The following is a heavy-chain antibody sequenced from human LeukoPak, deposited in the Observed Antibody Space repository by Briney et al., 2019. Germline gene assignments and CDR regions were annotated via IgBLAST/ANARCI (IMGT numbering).Heavy chain of an antibody. CDR1: GFTFGGYG. CDR3: TIYNNDHFDD. V-gene: IGHV3-33*03. J-gene: IGHJ4*01. Sequence: GGSLRLSCAGSGFTFGGYGMHWFRQTPGKGLEWVAVIAYDGSRAFYADSVKGRFTISRDNSKNTMSVHMDDLRAEDTAVDYCTIYNNDHFDDRGHITLVTDSS. D-gene: IGHD1-14*01. CDR2: IAYDGSRA.